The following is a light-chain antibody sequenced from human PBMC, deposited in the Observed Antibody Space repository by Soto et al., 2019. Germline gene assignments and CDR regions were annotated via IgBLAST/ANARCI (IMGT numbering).Light chain of an antibody. V-gene: IGKV1-5*01. Sequence: DIQMTQSPSTLSASVGARVTLTCRASQSISSWLAWYQQKPGKAPKVLISDASSLESGVPSRFSGSGSGTEFTLTISILLPDDYATYYRQQYYTYSWTFGQGTKVDIK. CDR2: DAS. CDR3: QQYYTYSWT. J-gene: IGKJ1*01. CDR1: QSISSW.